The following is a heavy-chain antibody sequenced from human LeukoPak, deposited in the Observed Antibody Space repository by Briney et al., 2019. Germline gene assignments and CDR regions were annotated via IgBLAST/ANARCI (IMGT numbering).Heavy chain of an antibody. D-gene: IGHD1-26*01. V-gene: IGHV3-53*01. CDR3: ARGAVNSAFLDY. Sequence: PGGSLRLSCAASGFTFSSNFMSWVRQAPGKGLEWVSVIYSGGTTYYADSVEGRFTISRDNSKNTLYLQMNSLRAEDTAVYYCARGAVNSAFLDYWGQGTLVTVSS. J-gene: IGHJ4*02. CDR1: GFTFSSNF. CDR2: IYSGGTT.